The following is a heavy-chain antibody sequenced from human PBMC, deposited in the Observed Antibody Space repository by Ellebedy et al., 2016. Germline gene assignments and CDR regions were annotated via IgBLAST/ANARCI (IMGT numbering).Heavy chain of an antibody. CDR1: GFTFSYYW. Sequence: GESLKISCAASGFTFSYYWMHWVRQAPGKGLVWVLRTNSDGSTTSYADSVRGRFTISRDNAKNRLYLQMNSLRAEDTAVYYCARDGMATDYYYYMDVWGKGTTVTVSS. D-gene: IGHD5-24*01. V-gene: IGHV3-74*01. CDR2: TNSDGSTT. J-gene: IGHJ6*03. CDR3: ARDGMATDYYYYMDV.